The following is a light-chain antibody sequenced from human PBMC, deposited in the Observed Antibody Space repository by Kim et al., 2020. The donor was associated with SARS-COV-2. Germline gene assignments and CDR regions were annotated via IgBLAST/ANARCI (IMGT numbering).Light chain of an antibody. CDR1: ELGDKY. V-gene: IGLV3-1*01. CDR3: QAWDSSTVV. Sequence: SYELTQPPSVSVSPGQTASITCSGDELGDKYTCWYQQKPGQSPVLVIYQDDKRPSGIPERFSGSNSGNAATLTISWTQAMDEADYYCQAWDSSTVVFGTGTKVTVL. J-gene: IGLJ1*01. CDR2: QDD.